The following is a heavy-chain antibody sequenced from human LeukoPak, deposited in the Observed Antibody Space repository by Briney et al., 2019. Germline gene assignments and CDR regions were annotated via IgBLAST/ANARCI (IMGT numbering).Heavy chain of an antibody. D-gene: IGHD2-8*01. Sequence: PSETLSLTCTVSGGSISSYYWSWIRQPPGKGLEWIGYIYYSGSTNYNPSLKSRVTISVDTSKNQFSLKLSSVTAADTAVYYCARGGLMVYAVRVQNDAFDTWGQGTMVTVSS. CDR2: IYYSGST. CDR1: GGSISSYY. CDR3: ARGGLMVYAVRVQNDAFDT. J-gene: IGHJ3*02. V-gene: IGHV4-59*12.